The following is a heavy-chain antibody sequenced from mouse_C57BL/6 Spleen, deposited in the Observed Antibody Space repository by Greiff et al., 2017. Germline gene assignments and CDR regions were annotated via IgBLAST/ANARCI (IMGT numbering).Heavy chain of an antibody. CDR3: ARSLYYDYGGFAY. Sequence: QVQLQQPGAELVKPGASVKLSCKASGYTFTSYWMHWVKQRPGQGLEWIGMIHPNSGSTNYNEKFKSKATLTVAKSSSTAYMQLSSLTSEDSAVYYCARSLYYDYGGFAYWGQGTLVTVSA. CDR2: IHPNSGST. D-gene: IGHD2-4*01. V-gene: IGHV1-64*01. J-gene: IGHJ3*01. CDR1: GYTFTSYW.